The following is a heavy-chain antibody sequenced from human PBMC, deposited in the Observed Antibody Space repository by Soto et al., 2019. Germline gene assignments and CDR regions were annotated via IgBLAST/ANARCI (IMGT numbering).Heavy chain of an antibody. CDR1: GGSISSYY. J-gene: IGHJ6*02. V-gene: IGHV4-59*01. CDR3: AREKTTGGGMDV. CDR2: IYYSGST. Sequence: PSETLSLTCTVSGGSISSYYWSWIRQPPGKGLEWIGYIYYSGSTNYNPSLKSRVTISVDTSKNQFSLKLSSVTAADTAVYYCAREKTTGGGMDVWGHGTAVTVSS. D-gene: IGHD1-1*01.